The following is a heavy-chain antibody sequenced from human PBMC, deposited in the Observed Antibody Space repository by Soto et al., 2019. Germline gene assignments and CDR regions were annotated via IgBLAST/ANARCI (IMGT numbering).Heavy chain of an antibody. D-gene: IGHD6-13*01. CDR1: GFTFDDYG. CDR2: INWNGGST. V-gene: IGHV3-20*04. J-gene: IGHJ6*02. CDR3: ARGGSSSSYYYYGMDV. Sequence: GGSLRLSCAASGFTFDDYGMSWVRQAPGKGLEWVSGINWNGGSTGYADSVKGRFTISRDNAKNSLYLQMNSLRAEDTALYYCARGGSSSSYYYYGMDVWGQGTTVTVS.